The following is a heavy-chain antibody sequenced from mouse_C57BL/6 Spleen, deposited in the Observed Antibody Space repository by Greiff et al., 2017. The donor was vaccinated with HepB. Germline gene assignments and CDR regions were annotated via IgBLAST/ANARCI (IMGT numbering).Heavy chain of an antibody. CDR2: INSDGGST. CDR3: ARQGDGGYFDV. J-gene: IGHJ1*03. V-gene: IGHV5-2*01. CDR1: EYEFPSHD. D-gene: IGHD1-1*02. Sequence: DVKLQESGGGLVQPGESLKLSCESNEYEFPSHDMSWVRKTPEKRLELVAAINSDGGSTYYPDTMERRFIISRDNTKKTLYLQMSSLRSEDTALYYCARQGDGGYFDVWGTGTTVTVSS.